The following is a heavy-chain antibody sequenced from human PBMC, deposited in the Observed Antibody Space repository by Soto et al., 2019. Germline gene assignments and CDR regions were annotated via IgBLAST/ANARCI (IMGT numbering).Heavy chain of an antibody. J-gene: IGHJ4*02. D-gene: IGHD3-10*01. Sequence: ASVKGSCKVSGYTLTELSMHWVRQAPGKGLEWMGGFDPEDGETIYAQKFQGRVTMTEDTSTDTAYMELSSLRSEDTAVYYCATIPHLSGSSGYWGQGTLVTVSS. CDR1: GYTLTELS. V-gene: IGHV1-24*01. CDR2: FDPEDGET. CDR3: ATIPHLSGSSGY.